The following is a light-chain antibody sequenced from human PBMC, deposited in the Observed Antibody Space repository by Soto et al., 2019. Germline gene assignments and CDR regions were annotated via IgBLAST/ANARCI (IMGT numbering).Light chain of an antibody. Sequence: QSALAQPASVSGSPGQSITISCTGTNSDVGGYDHVSWFQQHPGKAPRLMIYDVTNRPSGVPNRFSGSKTGNTASLIISGLQAEDEADYYCSSFTRSGTLAFGGGTKLIVL. CDR1: NSDVGGYDH. J-gene: IGLJ2*01. CDR2: DVT. V-gene: IGLV2-14*01. CDR3: SSFTRSGTLA.